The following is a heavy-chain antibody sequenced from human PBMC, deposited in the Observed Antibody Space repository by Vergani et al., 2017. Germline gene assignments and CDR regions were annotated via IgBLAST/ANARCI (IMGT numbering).Heavy chain of an antibody. D-gene: IGHD6-6*01. CDR3: APVEYSSSSGAFDI. CDR1: GFSLSNARMG. Sequence: QVTLKASGPVLVKPTEPLTLTCTVSGFSLSNARMGVSWIRQPPGKPLEWLAHIFSNDEKSYSTSLKSRLTISKDTSKSQVVLTMTNMDPVDTATYYCAPVEYSSSSGAFDIWGQGTMVTVSS. J-gene: IGHJ3*02. CDR2: IFSNDEK. V-gene: IGHV2-26*01.